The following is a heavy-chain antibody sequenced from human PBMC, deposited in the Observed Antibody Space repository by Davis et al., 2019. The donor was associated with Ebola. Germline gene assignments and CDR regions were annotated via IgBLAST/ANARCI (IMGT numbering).Heavy chain of an antibody. J-gene: IGHJ6*02. Sequence: GESLKISCAASGFTFSSYWMHWVRHAPGKGLVWVSRINSDGSSTSYADSVKGRFTISRDNAKNTLYLQMNSLRAEDTAVYYCAREEGAVTRYYYYYYGMDVWGQGTTVTVSS. CDR1: GFTFSSYW. D-gene: IGHD4-17*01. CDR2: INSDGSST. CDR3: AREEGAVTRYYYYYYGMDV. V-gene: IGHV3-74*01.